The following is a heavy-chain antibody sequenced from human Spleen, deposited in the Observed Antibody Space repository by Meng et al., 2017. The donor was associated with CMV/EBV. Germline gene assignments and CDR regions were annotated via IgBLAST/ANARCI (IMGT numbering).Heavy chain of an antibody. CDR3: VRSGDYRYHFDY. CDR1: GFTFSSSW. J-gene: IGHJ4*02. V-gene: IGHV3-52*01. Sequence: GGSLRLSCAASGFTFSSSWMHWVCQAPEKGLEWVADIKCDGSEKYYVDSVKGRLTISRDNAKNSLYLQVNSLRAEDMTVYYCVRSGDYRYHFDYWGQGTLVTVSS. CDR2: IKCDGSEK. D-gene: IGHD2-21*02.